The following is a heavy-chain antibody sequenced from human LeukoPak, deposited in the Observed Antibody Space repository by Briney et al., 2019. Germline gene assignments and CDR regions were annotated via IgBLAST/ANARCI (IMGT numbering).Heavy chain of an antibody. D-gene: IGHD3-3*01. CDR2: INHSGRT. CDR3: ARGDFFGY. J-gene: IGHJ4*02. Sequence: PSETLSLTCAVYGGSFSGYYWSWIRQPPGKGLEWIGEINHSGRTNYNPSLKSRVTISVDTSKNQFSLKLSSVTAADTAVYYCARGDFFGYWGQGTLVTVSS. V-gene: IGHV4-34*01. CDR1: GGSFSGYY.